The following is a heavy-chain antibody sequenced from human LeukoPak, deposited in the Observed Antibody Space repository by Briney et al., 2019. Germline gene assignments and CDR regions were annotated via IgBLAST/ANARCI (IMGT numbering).Heavy chain of an antibody. V-gene: IGHV3-23*01. Sequence: GGSLRLSCAASGFTFSSYAMSWVRQAPGKGLEWVSAISGSSGSTYYADSVKGRFTISRDNSYNTVSLQMNSLRDEDTGVYYCAKGLRTGVGPYMGYHYYMDVWGKGATVTVSS. CDR1: GFTFSSYA. J-gene: IGHJ6*03. CDR3: AKGLRTGVGPYMGYHYYMDV. D-gene: IGHD3-16*01. CDR2: ISGSSGST.